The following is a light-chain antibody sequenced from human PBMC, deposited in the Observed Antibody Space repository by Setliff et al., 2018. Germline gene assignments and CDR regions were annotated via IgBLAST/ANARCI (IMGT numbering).Light chain of an antibody. V-gene: IGLV2-11*01. Sequence: QSALTQPASVSGSPGQSITISCTGTSSDVGAYNYVSWYQQHPGKAPRFMIYDVSKRPSGVPDRFSGSKSGNTASLTISGLQAEDEADYYCCSYAGIYTYVFGSGTKVTVL. J-gene: IGLJ1*01. CDR1: SSDVGAYNY. CDR2: DVS. CDR3: CSYAGIYTYV.